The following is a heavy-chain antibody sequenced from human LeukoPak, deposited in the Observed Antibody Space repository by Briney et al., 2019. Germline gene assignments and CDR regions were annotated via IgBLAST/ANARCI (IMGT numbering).Heavy chain of an antibody. CDR3: AREWEDYGDYVRRAQVGMDV. V-gene: IGHV1-69*13. J-gene: IGHJ6*02. CDR1: GGTFSSYA. Sequence: ASVKVSCKASGGTFSSYAISWVRQAPGQGLEWMGGIIPIFGTANYAQKFQGRVTITADESTSTAYMELSSLRSEDTAVYYCAREWEDYGDYVRRAQVGMDVWGQGTTVTVSS. D-gene: IGHD4-17*01. CDR2: IIPIFGTA.